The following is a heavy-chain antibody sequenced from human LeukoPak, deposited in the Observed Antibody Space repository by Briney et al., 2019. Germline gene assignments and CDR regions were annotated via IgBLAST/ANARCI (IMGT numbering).Heavy chain of an antibody. CDR3: ARGQLNNWSMFDS. CDR1: GFTFSNHE. Sequence: PGGSLRLSCAASGFTFSNHEMNWVRQAPGKGLEWVSYISSSGGTIYYADSVKGRFTISRDNAKNSLYLQMNGLRAEDTAVYYCARGQLNNWSMFDSWGQGSLVTVSS. J-gene: IGHJ4*02. D-gene: IGHD1-20*01. V-gene: IGHV3-48*03. CDR2: ISSSGGTI.